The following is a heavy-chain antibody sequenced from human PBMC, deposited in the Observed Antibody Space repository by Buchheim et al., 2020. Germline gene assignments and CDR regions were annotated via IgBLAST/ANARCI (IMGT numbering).Heavy chain of an antibody. CDR3: ARRPPSIDDFWSGYWGWDY. Sequence: QVQLQESGPGLVKPSGTLSLTCAVSGGSISSYNWWSWVRQPPGKGLEWIGEIHHSGSTNYNPSLKSRVTISLDKSKNQFSLRLNSVTAADTAVYYCARRPPSIDDFWSGYWGWDYWGQGTL. CDR1: GGSISSYNW. CDR2: IHHSGST. D-gene: IGHD3-3*01. V-gene: IGHV4-4*02. J-gene: IGHJ4*02.